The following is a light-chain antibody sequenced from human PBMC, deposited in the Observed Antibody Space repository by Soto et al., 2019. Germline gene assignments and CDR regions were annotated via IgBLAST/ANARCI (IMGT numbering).Light chain of an antibody. J-gene: IGLJ2*01. CDR2: DTT. V-gene: IGLV7-46*01. CDR3: LLFYSGPAV. Sequence: QAVVTQEPSLTVSPGGTVTLTCGSSTGAVTSGHFPYWFQQKPGQAPRTLIYDTTNKRSWTPARFSGSLLGGKAALTLSGAQPEDEADYYCLLFYSGPAVFGGGTQLTVL. CDR1: TGAVTSGHF.